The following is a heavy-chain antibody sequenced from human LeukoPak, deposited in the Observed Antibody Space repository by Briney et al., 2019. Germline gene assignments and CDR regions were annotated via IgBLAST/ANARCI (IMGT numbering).Heavy chain of an antibody. D-gene: IGHD3-10*01. V-gene: IGHV1-18*01. CDR2: ISAYKGNT. Sequence: ASVKVSCKASGYTFTSYGISWVRQAPGQGLEWMGWISAYKGNTNYAQKLQGRGTMTTDTSTSTAYMELRSLRSDDTAVYYCARVYPQTYGSGSYYFDSPNWGQGTLVTVSS. CDR1: GYTFTSYG. CDR3: ARVYPQTYGSGSYYFDSPN. J-gene: IGHJ4*02.